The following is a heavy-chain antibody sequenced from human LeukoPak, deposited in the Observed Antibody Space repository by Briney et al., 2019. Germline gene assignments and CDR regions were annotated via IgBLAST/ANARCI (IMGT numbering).Heavy chain of an antibody. D-gene: IGHD5-24*01. CDR1: GFTFSNYD. V-gene: IGHV3-23*01. Sequence: PAGPLRLSCAASGFTFSNYDMSWVRQAPGKGLERVSGLSCSGGSTYYADSEKSRFTISRDNSKNPLYLQMNSLRAEDTAVYYCAKRMATIDGFDIWGQGTMVTVSS. J-gene: IGHJ3*02. CDR2: LSCSGGST. CDR3: AKRMATIDGFDI.